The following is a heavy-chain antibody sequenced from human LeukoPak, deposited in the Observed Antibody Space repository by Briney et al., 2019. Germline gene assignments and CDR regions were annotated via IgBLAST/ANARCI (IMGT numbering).Heavy chain of an antibody. Sequence: GGTLRLSCVASGFTFRSYCIRWVRHAPGKGLEWVANIKQDGSEKNYVDSVEGRFTISRDNAKNSLYLQMNSLRAEDTAVYYCASGLELDYWGQGTLVTVSS. CDR2: IKQDGSEK. J-gene: IGHJ4*02. CDR3: ASGLELDY. V-gene: IGHV3-7*03. CDR1: GFTFRSYC.